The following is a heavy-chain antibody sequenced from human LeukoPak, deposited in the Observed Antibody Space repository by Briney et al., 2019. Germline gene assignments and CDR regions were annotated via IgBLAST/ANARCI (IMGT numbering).Heavy chain of an antibody. D-gene: IGHD3-22*01. Sequence: PETLSLTCTVSGGSISSYYWSWHRQPPGKGLEWIGYIYYSGSTNYNPSLKSRVTISVDTSKNQFSLKLSSVTAADTAVYYCARHHSYYDSSGYYLYYFDYWGQGTLVTVSS. CDR2: IYYSGST. CDR1: GGSISSYY. V-gene: IGHV4-59*08. CDR3: ARHHSYYDSSGYYLYYFDY. J-gene: IGHJ4*02.